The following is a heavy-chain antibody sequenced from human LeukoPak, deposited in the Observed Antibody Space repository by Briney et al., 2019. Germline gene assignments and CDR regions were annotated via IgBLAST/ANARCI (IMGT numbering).Heavy chain of an antibody. V-gene: IGHV5-51*01. CDR1: GYSFTSYW. CDR3: ARQLAPNAFDI. J-gene: IGHJ3*02. D-gene: IGHD2-15*01. Sequence: GESLKISCKGSGYSFTSYWIAWVRQMPGKGLEWMGIIYPGDSDTRYSPSFQGQVTISADKSISTAYLQWSSLRASDTAMYYCARQLAPNAFDIWDQGTMVTVSS. CDR2: IYPGDSDT.